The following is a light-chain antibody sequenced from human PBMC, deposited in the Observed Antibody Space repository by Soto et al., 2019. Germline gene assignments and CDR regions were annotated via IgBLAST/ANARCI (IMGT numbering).Light chain of an antibody. CDR2: DGS. V-gene: IGKV1-5*01. CDR1: QSITPS. CDR3: QQYDSYSLS. J-gene: IGKJ1*01. Sequence: EIQLIQSPSTLSASIGDRVTIACRATQSITPSLAWYQQKPGKAPKLLIYDGSSVERGVPSRFSGSGSGTEFTLTISSLQPDEFATYYCQQYDSYSLSFGQGTKVDIK.